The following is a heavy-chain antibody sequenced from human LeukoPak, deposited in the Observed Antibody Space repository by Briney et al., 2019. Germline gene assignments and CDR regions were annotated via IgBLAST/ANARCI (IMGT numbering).Heavy chain of an antibody. J-gene: IGHJ3*01. D-gene: IGHD2-15*01. Sequence: PGGSLRLSCAASGFTFSSYAMHWVRQAPGKGLEWVAVISYDGSNKYYADSVKGRFTISRDNSKNTLYLQMNSLRAEDTAVYYCAREGCSGGSCPDAFWGQGTMVTVSS. CDR1: GFTFSSYA. CDR2: ISYDGSNK. V-gene: IGHV3-30*04. CDR3: AREGCSGGSCPDAF.